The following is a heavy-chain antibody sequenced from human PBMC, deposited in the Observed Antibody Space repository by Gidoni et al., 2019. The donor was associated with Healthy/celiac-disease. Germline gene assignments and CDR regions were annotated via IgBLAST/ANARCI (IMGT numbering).Heavy chain of an antibody. CDR2: ISYDGSNK. CDR3: AKETCSSTSCYMGYMDV. V-gene: IGHV3-30*18. J-gene: IGHJ6*03. D-gene: IGHD2-2*02. Sequence: QVQLVESGGGVVHPGRSLRLSCSASGFTFRSYGMHWARQAQGKGLEWVAVISYDGSNKYYADSVKGRFTISRDNSKNTLYLQMNSLRAEDTAVYYCAKETCSSTSCYMGYMDVWGKGTTVTVSS. CDR1: GFTFRSYG.